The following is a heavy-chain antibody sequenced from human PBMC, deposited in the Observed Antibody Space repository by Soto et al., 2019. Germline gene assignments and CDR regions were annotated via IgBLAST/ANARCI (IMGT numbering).Heavy chain of an antibody. J-gene: IGHJ5*02. V-gene: IGHV4-4*02. CDR1: GGSISSSNW. CDR2: IYHSGST. D-gene: IGHD6-19*01. Sequence: QVQLQESGPGLVKPSGTLSLTCAVSGGSISSSNWWSWVRQPPGKGLEWIEEIYHSGSTNYNPSLTSRVTISVDKSKNQFSLKLSSVTAADTAVYYCARDTVAVAGTEWFDPWGQGTLVTVSS. CDR3: ARDTVAVAGTEWFDP.